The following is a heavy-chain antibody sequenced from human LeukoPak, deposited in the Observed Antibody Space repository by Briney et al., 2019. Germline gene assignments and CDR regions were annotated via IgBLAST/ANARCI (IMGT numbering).Heavy chain of an antibody. CDR2: INPNSGGT. J-gene: IGHJ4*02. CDR3: ARRFIAAAGKYHFDY. CDR1: GYTFTGYY. V-gene: IGHV1-2*06. D-gene: IGHD6-13*01. Sequence: GASVKVSCKASGYTFTGYYMHWVRQAPGQGLEWMGRINPNSGGTNYAQKFQGRVTMTRDTSISTAYMELSRLRSDDTAVYYCARRFIAAAGKYHFDYWGQGTLVTVSS.